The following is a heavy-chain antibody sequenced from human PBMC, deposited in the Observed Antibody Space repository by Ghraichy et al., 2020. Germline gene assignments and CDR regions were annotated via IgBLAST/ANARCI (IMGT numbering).Heavy chain of an antibody. CDR1: GGSISSYY. J-gene: IGHJ4*02. V-gene: IGHV4-59*01. Sequence: SETLSLTCTVSGGSISSYYWSWIRQPPGKGLEWIGYIYFSGSTNYNPSLKSRVTISVDTSKNQFSLKLSSVTAADTAVYYCARDFVGATGGFDYWGQGTLVTVSS. CDR3: ARDFVGATGGFDY. CDR2: IYFSGST. D-gene: IGHD1-26*01.